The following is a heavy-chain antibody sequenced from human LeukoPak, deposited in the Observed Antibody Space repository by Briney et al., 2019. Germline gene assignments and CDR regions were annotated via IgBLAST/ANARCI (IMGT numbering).Heavy chain of an antibody. Sequence: PSETLSLTCTVSGGSISSYYWSWIRQPPGKGLEWIGYICYSGSTNYNPSLKSRVTISVDTSKNQFSLKLSSVTAADTAVYYCARQRGLSSSWYPLDCWGQGTLVTVSS. CDR2: ICYSGST. D-gene: IGHD6-13*01. CDR3: ARQRGLSSSWYPLDC. V-gene: IGHV4-59*01. CDR1: GGSISSYY. J-gene: IGHJ4*02.